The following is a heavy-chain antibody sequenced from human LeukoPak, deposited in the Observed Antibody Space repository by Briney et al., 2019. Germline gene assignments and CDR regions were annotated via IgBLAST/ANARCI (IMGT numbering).Heavy chain of an antibody. CDR2: INHSGST. Sequence: PSETLSLTCAVYGGSFSGYYWSWIRQPPGKGLEWIGEINHSGSTNYNPSLKSRVTISVDTSKNQFSLKLSSATAADTAVYYCARRGRGVGAIDYWGQGTLVTVSS. CDR3: ARRGRGVGAIDY. CDR1: GGSFSGYY. D-gene: IGHD1-26*01. J-gene: IGHJ4*02. V-gene: IGHV4-34*01.